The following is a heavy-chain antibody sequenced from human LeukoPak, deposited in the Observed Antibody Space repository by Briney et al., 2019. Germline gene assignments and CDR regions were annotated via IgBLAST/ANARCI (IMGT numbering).Heavy chain of an antibody. CDR1: GFTFSSYA. J-gene: IGHJ5*02. CDR3: ARAGYSSSWYKAIFDP. CDR2: ISYDGSNK. D-gene: IGHD6-13*01. V-gene: IGHV3-30-3*01. Sequence: GGSLRLSCAASGFTFSSYAMHWVRQAPGKGLEWVAVISYDGSNKYYADSVKGRFTISRDNSKNTLYLQMNSLRAEDTAVYYCARAGYSSSWYKAIFDPWGQGTLVTVSS.